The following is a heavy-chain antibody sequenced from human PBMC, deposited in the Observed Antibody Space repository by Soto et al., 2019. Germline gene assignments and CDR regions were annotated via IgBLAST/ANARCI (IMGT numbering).Heavy chain of an antibody. CDR1: GFTFAIYW. CDR2: IYPRDSDS. Sequence: GESLKISCKGSGFTFAIYWIGWVRQVPGKGLEWMGIIYPRDSDSTYSPSFQGQVTISADKSISTAYLQWSSLQASDTAVYYCARGSPSADLPYYYGMDVWGQVTTATVSS. CDR3: ARGSPSADLPYYYGMDV. V-gene: IGHV5-51*01. D-gene: IGHD2-15*01. J-gene: IGHJ6*02.